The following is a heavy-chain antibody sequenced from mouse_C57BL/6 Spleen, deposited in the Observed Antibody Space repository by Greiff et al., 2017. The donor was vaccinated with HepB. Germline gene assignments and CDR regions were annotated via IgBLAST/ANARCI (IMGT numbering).Heavy chain of an antibody. CDR3: ARKEDSSGYSAY. V-gene: IGHV1-50*01. CDR2: IDPSDSYT. D-gene: IGHD3-2*02. CDR1: GYTFTSYW. J-gene: IGHJ3*01. Sequence: QVQLQQPGAELVKPGASVKLSCKASGYTFTSYWMQWVKQRPGQGLEWIGEIDPSDSYTNYNQKFKGKATLTVDTSSSTAYMQLSSLTSEDSAVYYCARKEDSSGYSAYWGQGTLVTVSA.